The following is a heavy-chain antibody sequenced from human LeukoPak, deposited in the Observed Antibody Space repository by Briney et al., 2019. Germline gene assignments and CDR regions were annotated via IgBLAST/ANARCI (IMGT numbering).Heavy chain of an antibody. V-gene: IGHV3-21*01. Sequence: GGSLRLSCAASGFTFSSYSMNWVRQAPGKGLEWVSSISSSSSYIYYADSVKGRFTISRDNAKNSLYLQMNSLRAEDTAVYYRARDYVHTRFAFAYWGQGTLVTVSS. CDR2: ISSSSSYI. CDR3: ARDYVHTRFAFAY. CDR1: GFTFSSYS. D-gene: IGHD1-1*01. J-gene: IGHJ4*02.